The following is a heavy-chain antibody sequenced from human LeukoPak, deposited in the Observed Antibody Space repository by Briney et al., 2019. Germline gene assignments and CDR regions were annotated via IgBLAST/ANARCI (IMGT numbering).Heavy chain of an antibody. CDR2: IYYSGST. Sequence: PSETPSLTCTVSGGSISSSSYYWGWIRQPPGKGLEWIGSIYYSGSTYYNPSLKSRVTISVDTSKNQFSLKLSSVTAADTAVYYCARLRWFGEFDYWGQGTLVTVSS. V-gene: IGHV4-39*01. D-gene: IGHD3-10*01. CDR1: GGSISSSSYY. CDR3: ARLRWFGEFDY. J-gene: IGHJ4*02.